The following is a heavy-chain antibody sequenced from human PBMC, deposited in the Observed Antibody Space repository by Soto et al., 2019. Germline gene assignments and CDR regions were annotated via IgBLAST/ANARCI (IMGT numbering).Heavy chain of an antibody. D-gene: IGHD2-2*01. CDR2: IYYSGNT. Sequence: QLQLQESGPGLVKPSETLSLTCTVSGGSISSSSYYWGWIRQPPGKGLEWIGSIYYSGNTYYNTSLKSRVTISVDTSKNQFSLKLSSVTAADTAVYYCARNVVVPAPAAFDIWGQGTMVTVSS. CDR1: GGSISSSSYY. CDR3: ARNVVVPAPAAFDI. J-gene: IGHJ3*02. V-gene: IGHV4-39*01.